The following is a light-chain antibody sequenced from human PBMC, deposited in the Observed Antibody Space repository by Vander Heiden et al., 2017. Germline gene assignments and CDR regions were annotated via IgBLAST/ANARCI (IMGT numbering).Light chain of an antibody. CDR2: WAS. CDR3: QQDDGNPPHT. J-gene: IGKJ4*01. Sequence: DIVMTQSPDPLAVSLGERATINCKSSQSVLSSSNNKNYLAWYQQKPGQPPKLLIYWASTRESGVPDRFSGSGYGTDFTLTISSRQAEDVAVDYCQQDDGNPPHTFGGGTKVEIK. CDR1: QSVLSSSNNKNY. V-gene: IGKV4-1*01.